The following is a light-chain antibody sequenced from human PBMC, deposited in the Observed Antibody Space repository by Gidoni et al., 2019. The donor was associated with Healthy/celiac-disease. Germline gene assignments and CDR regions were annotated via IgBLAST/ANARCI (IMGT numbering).Light chain of an antibody. CDR1: PSISSW. CDR2: KAS. CDR3: QQYNSLVT. J-gene: IGKJ1*01. V-gene: IGKV1-5*03. Sequence: DIQMTQSPSTLSASVGDRVTITCRASPSISSWLAWYQQKPGKAPKLLIYKASSLESGVPSRFSGSGSGTEFTLTISSLQPDDFATYYCQQYNSLVTFGQGTKVEIK.